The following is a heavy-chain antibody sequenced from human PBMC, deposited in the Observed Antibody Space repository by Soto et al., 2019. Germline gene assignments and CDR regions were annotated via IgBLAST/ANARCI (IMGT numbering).Heavy chain of an antibody. D-gene: IGHD3-9*01. V-gene: IGHV3-66*01. CDR3: GRDPPGYITYVP. CDR2: VFSAGST. Sequence: EVQLVESGGGLVQPGGSLTLSCAASGFTVSNNYMSWVRQAPGKGLEWVSVVFSAGSTHYADSVKGRFTISRDSSKNTLHLHMNSLRAEDTAVYYCGRDPPGYITYVPWGQGTLVTVSS. CDR1: GFTVSNNY. J-gene: IGHJ5*02.